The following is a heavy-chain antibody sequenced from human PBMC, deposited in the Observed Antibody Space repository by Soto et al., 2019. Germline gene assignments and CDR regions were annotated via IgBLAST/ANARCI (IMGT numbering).Heavy chain of an antibody. D-gene: IGHD3-10*01. Sequence: ASVKVSCKASGYTFTSYGISWVRQAPGQRLEWMGWISAYNGNTNYAQKLQGRVTMTTDTSTSTAYMELRSLRSDDTAVYYCARDVSGEANYYGSGSYYPYYYYYGMDVWGQGTTVT. CDR2: ISAYNGNT. V-gene: IGHV1-18*01. J-gene: IGHJ6*02. CDR1: GYTFTSYG. CDR3: ARDVSGEANYYGSGSYYPYYYYYGMDV.